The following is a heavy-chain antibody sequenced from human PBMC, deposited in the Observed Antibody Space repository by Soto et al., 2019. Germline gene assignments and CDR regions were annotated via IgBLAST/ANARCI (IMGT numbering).Heavy chain of an antibody. V-gene: IGHV4-59*08. CDR1: GGSISSYY. CDR3: ARLSRSSEVY. J-gene: IGHJ4*02. CDR2: IYYSGSN. Sequence: ETPSLTCTVSGGSISSYYWSWIRKTTGTGLEWIGYIYYSGSNNYNPSLKSRVTISVDTSKNQFSLKLSSVTAADTAVYYCARLSRSSEVYWGQGTLVTVSS. D-gene: IGHD6-19*01.